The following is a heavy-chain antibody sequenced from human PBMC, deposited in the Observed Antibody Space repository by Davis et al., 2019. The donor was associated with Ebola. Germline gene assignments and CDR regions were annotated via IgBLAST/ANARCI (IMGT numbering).Heavy chain of an antibody. CDR3: ARHTRAVPFDS. V-gene: IGHV5-51*01. J-gene: IGHJ4*02. D-gene: IGHD1-26*01. CDR2: IYPYDSDT. Sequence: GESLKISCKGSGYSFSTYWIGWVRQMPGRGLEWMGIIYPYDSDTRYSPSFQGQVTISADKSISTAYLQWSSLKASDTAMYYCARHTRAVPFDSWGQGTLVTVSS. CDR1: GYSFSTYW.